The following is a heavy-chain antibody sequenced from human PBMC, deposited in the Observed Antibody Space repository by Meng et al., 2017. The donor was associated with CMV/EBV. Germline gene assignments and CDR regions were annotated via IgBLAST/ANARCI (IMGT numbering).Heavy chain of an antibody. D-gene: IGHD2-2*01. J-gene: IGHJ6*02. CDR1: GFTFSSYA. CDR3: ARDRILVPSAYYVMDV. Sequence: SLKIPCAASGFTFSSYAMHWVRQAPGQGLEWVVVISYDGSNKYYADSVKGRFTISRDKSKNTLYLQMNSLRAEDTAVYYCARDRILVPSAYYVMDVWGQGTTVTVSS. CDR2: ISYDGSNK. V-gene: IGHV3-30*04.